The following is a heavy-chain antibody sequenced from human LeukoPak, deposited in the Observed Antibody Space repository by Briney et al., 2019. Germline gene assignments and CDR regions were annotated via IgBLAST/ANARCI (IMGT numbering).Heavy chain of an antibody. V-gene: IGHV4-59*01. CDR3: ARVGGGSWPYYYYYMDV. CDR1: GGSISSYY. CDR2: IYYSGST. J-gene: IGHJ6*03. Sequence: SETLSLTCIVSGGSISSYYWSWIRQPPGKGLEWIGYIYYSGSTNYNPSLKSRVTISVDTSKNQFSLKLSSVTAADTAVYYCARVGGGSWPYYYYYMDVWGKGTTVTVSS. D-gene: IGHD1-26*01.